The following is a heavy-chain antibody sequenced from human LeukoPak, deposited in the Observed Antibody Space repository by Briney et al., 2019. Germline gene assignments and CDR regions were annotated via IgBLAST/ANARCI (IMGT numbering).Heavy chain of an antibody. CDR2: IKQDGSEK. D-gene: IGHD3-16*02. V-gene: IGHV3-7*05. J-gene: IGHJ5*01. Sequence: GWSFTLSRAGSECTVCGYWVNRVGQPLRKKMEWVANIKQDGSEKYYVDTVKGRFIISRDNAKNSLYLQMYSLRAEDTAVYYCARGFELITFGGAIGKLDWFDSWGQGRLVTVSS. CDR1: ECTVCGYW. CDR3: ARGFELITFGGAIGKLDWFDS.